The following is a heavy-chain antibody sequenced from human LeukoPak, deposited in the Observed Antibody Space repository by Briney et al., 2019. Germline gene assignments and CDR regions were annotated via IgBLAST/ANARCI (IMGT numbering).Heavy chain of an antibody. CDR2: IYYSGST. CDR1: GGSISSGGYY. CDR3: ARDRKEGGLDY. Sequence: SETLSLTCTVSGGSISSGGYYWSWIRQHPGKGLEWIGYIYYSGSTYYNPSLKSRVTISVDTSKNQFSLKLSSVTAADTAVYYCARDRKEGGLDYWGQGTLVTVSS. V-gene: IGHV4-31*03. J-gene: IGHJ4*02.